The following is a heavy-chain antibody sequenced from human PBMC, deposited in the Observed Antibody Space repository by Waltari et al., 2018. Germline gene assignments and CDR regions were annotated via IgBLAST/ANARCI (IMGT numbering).Heavy chain of an antibody. CDR3: ARANSRITIFGVVPGDAFDI. CDR1: GYTFTSYA. CDR2: INTNTGNP. D-gene: IGHD3-3*01. V-gene: IGHV7-4-1*02. J-gene: IGHJ3*02. Sequence: QVQLVQSGSELKKPGASVKVSCKASGYTFTSYAMNWVRQAPGQGLEWMGWINTNTGNPTYAQGCTGRFVFSLDTSVSTAYLQISSLKAEDTAVYYCARANSRITIFGVVPGDAFDIWGQGTMVTVSS.